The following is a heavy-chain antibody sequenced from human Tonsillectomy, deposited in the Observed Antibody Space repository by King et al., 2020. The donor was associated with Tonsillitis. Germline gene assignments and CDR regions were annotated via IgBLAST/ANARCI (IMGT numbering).Heavy chain of an antibody. CDR2: INPNSGVT. V-gene: IGHV1-2*02. CDR3: ARGPSIVGTTVNYFDY. D-gene: IGHD1-26*01. CDR1: GYTFTGYY. Sequence: QLVQSGAEVKKPGASVKVSCKTSGYTFTGYYLHWVRQAPGQGLEWMGWINPNSGVTNYAQKFQGRVTMTRDTSISTAYMELSRLRSDDTAVYYCARGPSIVGTTVNYFDYWGQGTLVTVSS. J-gene: IGHJ4*02.